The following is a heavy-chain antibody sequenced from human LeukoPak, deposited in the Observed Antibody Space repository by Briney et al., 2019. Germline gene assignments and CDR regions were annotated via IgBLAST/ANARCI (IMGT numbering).Heavy chain of an antibody. D-gene: IGHD6-19*01. CDR1: GFTFSSHG. CDR2: ISGSGGST. CDR3: AGDKTTGGWYEFDY. Sequence: GGSLRLSCAASGFTFSSHGMSWVPQAPGKGLEWVSAISGSGGSTYYADSVKGRFTISRDNSKNTVSLQMNSLRAEDTAVYYCAGDKTTGGWYEFDYWGQGTLVTVSS. J-gene: IGHJ4*02. V-gene: IGHV3-23*01.